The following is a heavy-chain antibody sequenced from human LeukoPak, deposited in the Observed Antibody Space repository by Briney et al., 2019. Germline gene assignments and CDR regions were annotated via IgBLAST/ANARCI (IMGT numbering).Heavy chain of an antibody. CDR2: IYTSGST. CDR3: ASVGHDYGDYLYWYFDL. V-gene: IGHV4-4*07. Sequence: SETLSLTCTVSGGSISSYYWSWIRQPAGKGLEWIGRIYTSGSTNYNPSLKSRVTMSVDTSKNQFSLRLSSVTAADTAVYYCASVGHDYGDYLYWYFDLWGRGTLVTVSS. D-gene: IGHD4-17*01. J-gene: IGHJ2*01. CDR1: GGSISSYY.